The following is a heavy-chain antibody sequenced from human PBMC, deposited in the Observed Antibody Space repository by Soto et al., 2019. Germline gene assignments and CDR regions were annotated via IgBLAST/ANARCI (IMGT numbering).Heavy chain of an antibody. Sequence: GGSLRLSCAASGFTFSNFWMHWVRQAPGKGLAWVSRINSDGSSTNYAESVKGRSTISRDNAKNTLYLQMISLRAEDTAVYYCVRGYSYGSYPYYYYGMDVWGQGTTVTVSS. V-gene: IGHV3-74*01. D-gene: IGHD5-18*01. CDR3: VRGYSYGSYPYYYYGMDV. J-gene: IGHJ6*02. CDR1: GFTFSNFW. CDR2: INSDGSST.